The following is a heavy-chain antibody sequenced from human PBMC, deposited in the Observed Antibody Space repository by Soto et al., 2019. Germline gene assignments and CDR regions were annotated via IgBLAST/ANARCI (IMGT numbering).Heavy chain of an antibody. V-gene: IGHV5-51*01. J-gene: IGHJ4*02. D-gene: IGHD6-13*01. CDR3: ARSPRSSPYFDY. Sequence: PGESLKISCRCSGYTFSNFWIAWVRHLPGKGLEWMGIIYPGDHETRYSPSFHGKVTISADKSINTAYLQWSSLEASDSAFYYCARSPRSSPYFDYWGQGALVTASS. CDR1: GYTFSNFW. CDR2: IYPGDHET.